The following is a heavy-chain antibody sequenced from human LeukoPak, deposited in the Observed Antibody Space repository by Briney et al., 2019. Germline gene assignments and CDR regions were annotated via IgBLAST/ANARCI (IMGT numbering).Heavy chain of an antibody. Sequence: PGGSLRLSCAASGFTFSSYSMNWVRQAPGKGLEWVSSISSSSSYIYYADSVKGRFTISRDNSKNTLYLQMNSLRAEDTAVYYCAKGEMATTELRDLFFYYWVQGTLVTVSS. CDR1: GFTFSSYS. CDR2: ISSSSSYI. J-gene: IGHJ4*02. D-gene: IGHD5-24*01. CDR3: AKGEMATTELRDLFFYY. V-gene: IGHV3-21*04.